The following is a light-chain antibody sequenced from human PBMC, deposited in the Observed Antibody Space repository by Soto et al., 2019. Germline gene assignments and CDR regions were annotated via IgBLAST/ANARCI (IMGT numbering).Light chain of an antibody. V-gene: IGLV1-40*01. CDR1: SSIIGAGYD. CDR3: QSFDSSLSGWV. Sequence: QSVLTQPPSVSGAPGQRVTISCTGSSSIIGAGYDVHWYQQLPGTAPKLLIYSNNNRPSGVPDRFSGSKSGTSASLAITGLQAEDEADYYCQSFDSSLSGWVFGGGTKVTVL. CDR2: SNN. J-gene: IGLJ3*02.